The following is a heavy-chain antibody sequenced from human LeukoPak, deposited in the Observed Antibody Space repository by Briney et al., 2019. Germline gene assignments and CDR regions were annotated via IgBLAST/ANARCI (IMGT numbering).Heavy chain of an antibody. D-gene: IGHD3-10*01. J-gene: IGHJ4*02. CDR1: GFTFSDYY. V-gene: IGHV3-11*06. Sequence: GGSLRLSCAASGFTFSDYYMSWIRQAPGKGLEWVSYISSSSSYTNYAESVKGRFTISRDNAKNSLYLQMNSLRAEDTAVYYCARIGVGGNYFDYWGQGTLVTVSS. CDR3: ARIGVGGNYFDY. CDR2: ISSSSSYT.